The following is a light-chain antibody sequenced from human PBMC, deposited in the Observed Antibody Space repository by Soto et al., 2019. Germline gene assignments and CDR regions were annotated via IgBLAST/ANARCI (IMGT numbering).Light chain of an antibody. CDR2: DVS. Sequence: QSVLAQPRSVSGSPGQSVTVSCTGTSSDVGRYNYVSWYQHHPGKAPKLMIYDVSARPSGVPDRFSGSKSGNTASLTISGLQAEDGAEYYCCSYAGTYIEVFGTGTKVTLL. V-gene: IGLV2-11*01. CDR3: CSYAGTYIEV. J-gene: IGLJ1*01. CDR1: SSDVGRYNY.